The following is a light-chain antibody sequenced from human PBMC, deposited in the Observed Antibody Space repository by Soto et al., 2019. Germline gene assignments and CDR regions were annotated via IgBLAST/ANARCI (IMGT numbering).Light chain of an antibody. CDR2: GAS. V-gene: IGKV3D-15*01. Sequence: EIVLTQSPSTLSLSPGERATLSCRASQSVSSSYLAWYQQKPGQAPRLLIYGASSRATGIPARFSASGSGTEFTLTISSLQSEDFAIYYCQQYNDWPPYTFGQGTKVDI. CDR1: QSVSSSY. CDR3: QQYNDWPPYT. J-gene: IGKJ2*01.